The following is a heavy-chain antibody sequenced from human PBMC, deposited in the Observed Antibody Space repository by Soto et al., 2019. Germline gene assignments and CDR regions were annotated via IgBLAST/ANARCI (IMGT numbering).Heavy chain of an antibody. V-gene: IGHV1-8*01. D-gene: IGHD1-20*01. CDR2: MTPISGET. CDR1: GYSFTSYD. CDR3: ARNKWNTGDFDY. Sequence: ASVKVSCKASGYSFTSYDIKLVRQASGQGLEWLGWMTPISGETGYAQKFQGRVSMTRDTSTSTAYVELSSLTYEDSAIYYCARNKWNTGDFDYWGHGTLVTVSS. J-gene: IGHJ4*01.